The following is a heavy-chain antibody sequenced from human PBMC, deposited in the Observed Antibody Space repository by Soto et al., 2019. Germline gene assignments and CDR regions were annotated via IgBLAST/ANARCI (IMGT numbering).Heavy chain of an antibody. CDR1: GDSVSSNSAA. CDR3: AGYSRSWYWFDP. J-gene: IGHJ5*02. D-gene: IGHD6-13*01. CDR2: TYYRSKWYN. Sequence: LSLTGAISGDSVSSNSAAWNWIRRSPSRGLEWLGRTYYRSKWYNDYAVSVKSRITINPDTSKNQFSLQLNSVTPEDTAVYYCAGYSRSWYWFDPWGQGTLVTVSS. V-gene: IGHV6-1*01.